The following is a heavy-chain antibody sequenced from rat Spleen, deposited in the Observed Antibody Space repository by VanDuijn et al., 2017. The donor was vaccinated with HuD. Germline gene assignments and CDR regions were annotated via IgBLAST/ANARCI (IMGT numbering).Heavy chain of an antibody. V-gene: IGHV2-47*01. CDR2: LWSNGGT. J-gene: IGHJ2*01. CDR3: ARKSRSAPFDY. D-gene: IGHD3-3*01. Sequence: QVQLKESGPGLVQPSQTLSLTCTVSGLSLTSNSVSWIRQPPGKGLEWMGVLWSNGGTDYNSAIKSRLSISRDTSKSQVFLKMNSLQTEDTAMYFCARKSRSAPFDYWGQGVMVTVSS. CDR1: GLSLTSNS.